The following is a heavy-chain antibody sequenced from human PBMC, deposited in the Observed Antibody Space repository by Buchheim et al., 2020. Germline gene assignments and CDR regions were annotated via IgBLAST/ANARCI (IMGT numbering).Heavy chain of an antibody. Sequence: EVQLVESGGGLIQPGGSLRLSCAASGFTVSSNYMSWVRQAPGKGLEWVSVIYSGGSTYYADSVKGRFTISRDNSKNTLYLQMNSLRAEDTAVYYCARDFPGGYSSSWVGDPFDYWGQGTL. J-gene: IGHJ4*02. V-gene: IGHV3-53*01. CDR2: IYSGGST. D-gene: IGHD6-13*01. CDR3: ARDFPGGYSSSWVGDPFDY. CDR1: GFTVSSNY.